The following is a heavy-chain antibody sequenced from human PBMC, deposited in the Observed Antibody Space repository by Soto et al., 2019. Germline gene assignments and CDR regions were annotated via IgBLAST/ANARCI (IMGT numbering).Heavy chain of an antibody. CDR3: AKDHLMTTVTTVGY. V-gene: IGHV3-30*18. CDR1: GYTFSNYC. CDR2: ISYHGRDK. J-gene: IGHJ4*02. Sequence: ESGGGVVQPGRSLRLSCAASGYTFSNYCMHWVRQAPGKGLEWVAVISYHGRDKYYADSVKGRFTISRDNSKNTLYLEMNSLRAEDTAVYYCAKDHLMTTVTTVGYWGQGTLVTVSS. D-gene: IGHD4-17*01.